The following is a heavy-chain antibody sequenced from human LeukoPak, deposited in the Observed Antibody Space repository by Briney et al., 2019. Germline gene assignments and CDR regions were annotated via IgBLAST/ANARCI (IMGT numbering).Heavy chain of an antibody. CDR2: ISSSSSTI. CDR3: ARGRSGYQFDY. CDR1: GFTFSSNS. J-gene: IGHJ4*02. D-gene: IGHD2-2*01. Sequence: PGGSLRLSCAASGFTFSSNSMNWVRQAPGKGLEWVSYISSSSSTIYYADSVKGRFTISRDNAKNSLYLQMNSLRAEDTAVCYCARGRSGYQFDYWGQGTLVTVSS. V-gene: IGHV3-48*04.